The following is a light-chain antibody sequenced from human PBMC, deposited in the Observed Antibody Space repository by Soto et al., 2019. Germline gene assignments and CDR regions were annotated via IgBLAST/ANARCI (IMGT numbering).Light chain of an antibody. CDR1: QGVSNN. Sequence: EIVMTQSPATLSVSPGERVTLSCRASQGVSNNLAWYQQKPGQAPRLLIYATSTRATGVPARFSGSGSGAEFTLTISSLQSEGFAVYYCQQYNSWSGPFGGGTRVEVK. V-gene: IGKV3-15*01. CDR3: QQYNSWSGP. J-gene: IGKJ4*01. CDR2: ATS.